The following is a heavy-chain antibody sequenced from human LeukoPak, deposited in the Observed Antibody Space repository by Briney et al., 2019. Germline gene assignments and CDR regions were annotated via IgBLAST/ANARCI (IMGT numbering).Heavy chain of an antibody. V-gene: IGHV3-30-3*02. CDR1: GFTFSSYA. CDR2: ISYDGSNK. Sequence: GSLRLSCAASGFTFSSYAMHWVRQAPGKGLEWVAVISYDGSNKYYADSVKGRFTISRDNSKNTLYLQMNSLRAEDTAVYYCAKPVGGVYYYFDHWGQGTLVTVSS. D-gene: IGHD2-8*02. CDR3: AKPVGGVYYYFDH. J-gene: IGHJ4*02.